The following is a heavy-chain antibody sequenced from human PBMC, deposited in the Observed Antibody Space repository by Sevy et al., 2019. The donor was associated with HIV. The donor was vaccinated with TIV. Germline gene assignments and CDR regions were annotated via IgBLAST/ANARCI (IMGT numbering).Heavy chain of an antibody. CDR3: TRLHGENGGGSSFYGLDV. D-gene: IGHD4-17*01. Sequence: GGSLRLSCVASGFTFSGSAIHWVRHASGKGLEWVGRIRGKPNSYATAYDESVKGRFTISRDDSENTAYLQMSSLKAEDTAVYFCTRLHGENGGGSSFYGLDVWGQGTTVTVSS. CDR1: GFTFSGSA. V-gene: IGHV3-73*01. CDR2: IRGKPNSYAT. J-gene: IGHJ6*02.